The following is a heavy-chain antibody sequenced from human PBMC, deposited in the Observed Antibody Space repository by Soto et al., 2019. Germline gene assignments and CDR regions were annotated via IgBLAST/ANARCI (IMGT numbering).Heavy chain of an antibody. J-gene: IGHJ4*02. CDR3: AKGRGDNSGRRAYDY. CDR1: GFTFNIYA. D-gene: IGHD6-19*01. Sequence: EVRLLESGGGLVQPGGSLRLSCAASGFTFNIYAMNWVRQAPGKGLEWVSSISGGGGTTYYADSMTGRFTISRDNSKNSLFLQMSSLRAEDTAVYYCAKGRGDNSGRRAYDYWGQGTLVTVSS. V-gene: IGHV3-23*01. CDR2: ISGGGGTT.